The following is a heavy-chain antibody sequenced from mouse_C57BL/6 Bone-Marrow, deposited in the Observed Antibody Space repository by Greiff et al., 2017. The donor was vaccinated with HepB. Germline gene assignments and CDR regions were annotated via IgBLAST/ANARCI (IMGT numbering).Heavy chain of an antibody. CDR1: GYTFTSYW. CDR3: ARSPLTGTDFDY. CDR2: IDPSDSYT. J-gene: IGHJ2*01. V-gene: IGHV1-59*01. Sequence: QVHVKQPGAELVRPGNSVKLSCKASGYTFTSYWMHWVKQRPGQGLEWIGVIDPSDSYTNYNQKFKGKATLTVDTSSSTAYMQLSSLTSEDSAVYYCARSPLTGTDFDYWGQGTTLTVSS. D-gene: IGHD4-1*01.